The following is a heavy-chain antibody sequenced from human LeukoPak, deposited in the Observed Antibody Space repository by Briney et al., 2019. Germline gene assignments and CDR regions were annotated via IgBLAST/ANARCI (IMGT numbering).Heavy chain of an antibody. CDR1: GYTFTGYY. CDR2: INPSGGST. Sequence: ASVKVSCKASGYTFTGYYMHWVRQAPGQGLEWMGIINPSGGSTSYAQKFQGRVTMTRDTSTSTVYMELSSLRSGDTAVYYCARDIDEATPDYWGQGTLVTVSS. J-gene: IGHJ4*02. V-gene: IGHV1-46*01. CDR3: ARDIDEATPDY. D-gene: IGHD5-12*01.